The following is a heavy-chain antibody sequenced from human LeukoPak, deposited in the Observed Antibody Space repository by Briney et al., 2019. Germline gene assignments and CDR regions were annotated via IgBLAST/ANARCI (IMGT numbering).Heavy chain of an antibody. CDR2: ISGSGGST. CDR1: GFTFSSYA. D-gene: IGHD5-18*01. V-gene: IGHV3-23*01. CDR3: AKDAPRARYSYGFSPNDY. Sequence: PGGSLRLSCAASGFTFSSYAMSWVRQAPGKGLEGGSAISGSGGSTYYADSVKGRFTISRDNSKNTLYLQRNSLRAEDTAVYYCAKDAPRARYSYGFSPNDYWGQGTLVTVSS. J-gene: IGHJ4*02.